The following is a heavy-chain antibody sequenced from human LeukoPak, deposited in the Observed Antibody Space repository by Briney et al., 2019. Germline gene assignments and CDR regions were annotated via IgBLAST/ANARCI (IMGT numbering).Heavy chain of an antibody. V-gene: IGHV3-30*03. Sequence: GGSLRLSCVASGFPFSSYWMTWVRQAPGKGPEWVAVIEYDENRKYYEDSVKGRFTISRDNSKNMLYLQINSLTTEDTAVYYCARGYGENSDYHLKYWGQGTLVTVSS. CDR1: GFPFSSYW. J-gene: IGHJ4*02. D-gene: IGHD4-11*01. CDR2: IEYDENRK. CDR3: ARGYGENSDYHLKY.